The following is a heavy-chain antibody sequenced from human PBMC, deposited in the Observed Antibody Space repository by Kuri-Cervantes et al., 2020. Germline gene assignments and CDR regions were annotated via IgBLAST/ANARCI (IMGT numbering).Heavy chain of an antibody. V-gene: IGHV4-38-2*01. D-gene: IGHD3-10*01. J-gene: IGHJ4*02. CDR3: ATLAVDSFGSGSYSYYFGY. CDR1: GYSISSGYY. CDR2: IYHSGST. Sequence: LRLSCAVSGYSISSGYYWGWIRQPPGKGLEWIGSIYHSGSTYYNPSLKSRVTISVDTSKNQFSLKLSSVTAADTAVYYCATLAVDSFGSGSYSYYFGYWGQGTLVTVSS.